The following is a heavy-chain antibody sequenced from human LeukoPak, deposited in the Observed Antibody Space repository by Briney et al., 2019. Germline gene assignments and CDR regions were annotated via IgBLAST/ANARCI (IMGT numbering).Heavy chain of an antibody. CDR2: IIPIFGTA. CDR3: ARVPTDDFWSGPGYMDV. D-gene: IGHD3-3*01. J-gene: IGHJ6*03. V-gene: IGHV1-69*13. Sequence: ASVKVSCKASGGTFSSYAISWVRQAPRQGLEWMGGIIPIFGTANYAQKFQGRVTITADESTSTAYMELSSLRSEDTAVYYCARVPTDDFWSGPGYMDVWGKGTTVTVSS. CDR1: GGTFSSYA.